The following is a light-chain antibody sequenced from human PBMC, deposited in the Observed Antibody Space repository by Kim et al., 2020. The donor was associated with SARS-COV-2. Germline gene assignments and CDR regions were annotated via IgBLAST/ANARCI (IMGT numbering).Light chain of an antibody. V-gene: IGKV3-11*01. CDR2: DAS. CDR3: QQRSNWQYT. CDR1: QSVSSY. Sequence: EIVLTQSPATLSLSPGERATLSCRASQSVSSYLAWYQQKPGQAPGLLIYDASNRATGIPARFSGSGSGTDFTLTISSLEPEDFAVYYCQQRSNWQYTFGQGTKLEI. J-gene: IGKJ2*01.